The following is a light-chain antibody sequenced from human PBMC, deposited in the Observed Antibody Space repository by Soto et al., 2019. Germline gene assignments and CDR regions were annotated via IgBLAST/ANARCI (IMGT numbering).Light chain of an antibody. CDR1: SSDIGNNY. J-gene: IGLJ1*01. Sequence: SVLTQPPSVSAAPGQKVTISCSGSSSDIGNNYVSWYQHLPGTAPKLLIFETNRRPSGIPDRFSGSKSGTSATLGITGLQTGDEADYYCGTWDSSLSADVFGTGTKVTVL. CDR2: ETN. CDR3: GTWDSSLSADV. V-gene: IGLV1-51*02.